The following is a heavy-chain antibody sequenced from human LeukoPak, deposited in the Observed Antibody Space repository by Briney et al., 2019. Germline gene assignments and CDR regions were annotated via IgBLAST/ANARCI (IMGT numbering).Heavy chain of an antibody. CDR3: AKDSSIRLIDSMVRGVIKRAVYYYGMDV. CDR1: GFTFDDYA. Sequence: PGRSLRLSCAASGFTFDDYAMHWVRQAPGKGLEWVSGISWNSGSIGYADSVKGRFTISRDNAKNSLYLQMNSLRAEDTAVYYCAKDSSIRLIDSMVRGVIKRAVYYYGMDVWGQGTTVTVSS. J-gene: IGHJ6*02. D-gene: IGHD3-10*01. CDR2: ISWNSGSI. V-gene: IGHV3-9*01.